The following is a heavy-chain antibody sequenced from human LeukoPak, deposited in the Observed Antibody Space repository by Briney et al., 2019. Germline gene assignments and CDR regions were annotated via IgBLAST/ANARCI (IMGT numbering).Heavy chain of an antibody. V-gene: IGHV3-74*01. Sequence: QAGGSLRLSCAASGFSFSSTWMHWVRQAPGEGLVWVSRINSDGTTTYADSVKGRFTISRDNSKNTLYLQMNSLRAEDTAVYYCAKDGAGSQSYCSSTSCYVDYWGQGTLVTVSS. CDR3: AKDGAGSQSYCSSTSCYVDY. CDR2: INSDGTT. J-gene: IGHJ4*02. D-gene: IGHD2-2*01. CDR1: GFSFSSTW.